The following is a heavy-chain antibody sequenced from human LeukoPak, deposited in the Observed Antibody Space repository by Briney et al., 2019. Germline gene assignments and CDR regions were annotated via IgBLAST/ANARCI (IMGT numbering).Heavy chain of an antibody. V-gene: IGHV4-34*01. CDR3: ARGQSRWELLRSHYFDY. D-gene: IGHD1-26*01. J-gene: IGHJ4*02. CDR1: GFTFSSYA. CDR2: INHSGST. Sequence: GSLRLSCAASGFTFSSYAMSWVRQPPGKGLEWIGEINHSGSTNYNPSLKSRVTISVDTSKNQFSLKLSSVTAADTAVYYCARGQSRWELLRSHYFDYWGQGTLVTVSS.